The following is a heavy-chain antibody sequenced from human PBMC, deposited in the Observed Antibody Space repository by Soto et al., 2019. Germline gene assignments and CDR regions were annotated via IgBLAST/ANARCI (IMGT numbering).Heavy chain of an antibody. V-gene: IGHV3-30-3*01. CDR1: GFTFSSYA. D-gene: IGHD3-22*01. CDR2: ISYDGSNK. CDR3: ARELSRYYYDSSGYYPPPPDY. J-gene: IGHJ4*02. Sequence: GGSLRLSCAASGFTFSSYAMHWVRQAPGKGLEWVAVISYDGSNKYYADSVKGRFTISRDNSKNTLYLQMNSLRAEDTAVYYCARELSRYYYDSSGYYPPPPDYWGQGTLVTVSS.